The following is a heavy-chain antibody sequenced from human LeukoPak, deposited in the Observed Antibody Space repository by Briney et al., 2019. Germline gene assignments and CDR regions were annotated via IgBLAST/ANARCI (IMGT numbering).Heavy chain of an antibody. D-gene: IGHD1-14*01. J-gene: IGHJ5*02. V-gene: IGHV1-8*01. CDR1: GYTFTSYE. Sequence: ASVRVSCKASGYTFTSYEINWVRQATGQGLEWVGWMNLNFGTTGNAQSFQGRVTLTRNTSISTAYMELSSLTSDDTAVYYCARGSYRFDVWGQGTLVAVSS. CDR3: ARGSYRFDV. CDR2: MNLNFGTT.